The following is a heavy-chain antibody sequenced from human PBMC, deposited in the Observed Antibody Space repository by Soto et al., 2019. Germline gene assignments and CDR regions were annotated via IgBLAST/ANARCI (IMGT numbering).Heavy chain of an antibody. CDR2: INSDGSST. J-gene: IGHJ3*02. Sequence: GESLKISCAASGFTFSSYWMHWVRQAPGKGLVWVSRINSDGSSTSYADSVKGRFTISRDNAKNTLYLQMNSLRAEDTAVYYCARGRSHYYGSGSYAFDIWGQGTMVTVSS. D-gene: IGHD3-10*01. CDR1: GFTFSSYW. CDR3: ARGRSHYYGSGSYAFDI. V-gene: IGHV3-74*01.